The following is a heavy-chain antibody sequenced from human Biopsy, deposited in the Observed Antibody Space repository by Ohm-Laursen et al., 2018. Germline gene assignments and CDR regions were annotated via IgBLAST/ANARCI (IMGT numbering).Heavy chain of an antibody. V-gene: IGHV3-9*01. D-gene: IGHD5-24*01. CDR2: ISWNSGSI. J-gene: IGHJ3*02. Sequence: SLRLSCAASGFNFDDFAMHWVRQTPGKGLEWVSGISWNSGSIAYADSVKGRFTISRDNAKNSLYLQMNSLRAEDTALYYCAKGQAPDGYNYAFDIWGQGTMLTVSS. CDR1: GFNFDDFA. CDR3: AKGQAPDGYNYAFDI.